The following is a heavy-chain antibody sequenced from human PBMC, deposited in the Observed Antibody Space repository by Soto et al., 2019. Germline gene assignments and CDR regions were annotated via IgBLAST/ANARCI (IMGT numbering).Heavy chain of an antibody. CDR1: GFSLSTYGVG. D-gene: IGHD3-10*02. CDR3: AHFVRTFDV. CDR2: IYWDHDQ. Sequence: QITLKESGPTLVKPTQTLTLTCTFSGFSLSTYGVGVGWIRQPPGKALEWLAIIYWDHDQSFSPSLNDRLTISTDTSTNQVVLTMTSMDPVDTSTYFCAHFVRTFDVWGQGTVVTVSS. J-gene: IGHJ3*01. V-gene: IGHV2-5*02.